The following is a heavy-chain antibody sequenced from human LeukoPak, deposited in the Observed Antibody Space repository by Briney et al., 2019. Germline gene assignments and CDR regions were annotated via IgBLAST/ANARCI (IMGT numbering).Heavy chain of an antibody. D-gene: IGHD3-10*01. CDR2: INHSGST. Sequence: SETLSLTCAVYGGSFSGYYWSWIRQPPGKGLEWIGEINHSGSTNYNPSLKSRVTISVDTSKNQFSLKLSSVTAADTAVYYCARARSGSSYYYGTDVWGQGTTVTVSS. CDR3: ARARSGSSYYYGTDV. CDR1: GGSFSGYY. V-gene: IGHV4-34*01. J-gene: IGHJ6*02.